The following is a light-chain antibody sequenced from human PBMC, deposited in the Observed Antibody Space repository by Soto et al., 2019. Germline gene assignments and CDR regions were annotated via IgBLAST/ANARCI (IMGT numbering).Light chain of an antibody. Sequence: DIVLTQSPATLSLSPGERATLSCRASQSVSSYLAWYQQKPGQAPRLLIYDASNRATGIPARFSGSGSGTDFTLTISSLEPEDFAVYYCQQRSNWPPFFGQGTRLEI. CDR3: QQRSNWPPF. CDR1: QSVSSY. J-gene: IGKJ5*01. V-gene: IGKV3-11*01. CDR2: DAS.